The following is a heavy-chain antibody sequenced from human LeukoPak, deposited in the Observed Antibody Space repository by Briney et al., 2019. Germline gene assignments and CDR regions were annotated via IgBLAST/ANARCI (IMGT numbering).Heavy chain of an antibody. J-gene: IGHJ6*02. Sequence: TGGSLRLSCAASGFTFSSYAMNWVRQAPGKGLEWVSSISSSSSYIYYADSVKGRFTISRDNAKNSLYLQMNSLRAEDTAVYYCARAELIAVAGDYYYYGMDVWGQGTTVTVSS. CDR1: GFTFSSYA. D-gene: IGHD6-19*01. CDR2: ISSSSSYI. CDR3: ARAELIAVAGDYYYYGMDV. V-gene: IGHV3-21*01.